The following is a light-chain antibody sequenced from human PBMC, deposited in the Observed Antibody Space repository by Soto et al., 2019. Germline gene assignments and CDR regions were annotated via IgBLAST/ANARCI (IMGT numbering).Light chain of an antibody. V-gene: IGKV3-11*01. CDR3: HQRRNWLI. Sequence: EIVLTQSPAILSLSPGERATLSCRASQSVSSYLAWYQQKPGQAPRLLIYDASNRATGIPPRFSGNGSGTDFTHTISSLEPEDFAVYYCHQRRNWLIFGGGTKVEIK. J-gene: IGKJ4*01. CDR2: DAS. CDR1: QSVSSY.